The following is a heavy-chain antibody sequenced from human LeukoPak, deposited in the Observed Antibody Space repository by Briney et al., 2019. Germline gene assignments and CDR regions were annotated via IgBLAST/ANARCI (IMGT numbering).Heavy chain of an antibody. D-gene: IGHD5-12*01. CDR3: ATAGGYTRGWRFQH. CDR1: GGSFSGYY. J-gene: IGHJ1*01. CDR2: INHSGST. Sequence: SETLSLTCAVYGGSFSGYYWSWIRQPPGKGLEWIGEINHSGSTNYNPSLKSRVTISVDTSKNQSSLKLSSVTAADTAVYYCATAGGYTRGWRFQHWGQGTLVTVSS. V-gene: IGHV4-34*01.